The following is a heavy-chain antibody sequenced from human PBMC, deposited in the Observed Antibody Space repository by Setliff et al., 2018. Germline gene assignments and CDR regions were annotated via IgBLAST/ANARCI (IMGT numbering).Heavy chain of an antibody. CDR3: ASLGSSRDY. J-gene: IGHJ4*02. CDR2: IYTNGGT. CDR1: GASISSGNDF. V-gene: IGHV4-61*09. D-gene: IGHD6-13*01. Sequence: PSETLSLTCSVSGASISSGNDFWNWIRQPAGKGLEWIGNIYTNGGTDYSPSLKSRVTISVDTSKNQFSLKLSSVTAADTAVYYCASLGSSRDYWGQGTLVTVYS.